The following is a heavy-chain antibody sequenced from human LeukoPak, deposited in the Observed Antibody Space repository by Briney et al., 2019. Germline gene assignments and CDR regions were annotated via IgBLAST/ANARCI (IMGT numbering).Heavy chain of an antibody. V-gene: IGHV5-51*01. D-gene: IGHD6-13*01. CDR3: ARVASSSWYDLDY. CDR1: GYSFASYW. J-gene: IGHJ4*02. Sequence: GESLKISCKGSGYSFASYWIGWVRQMPGKGLEWMGIIHPHDSDTRYSPSFQGQVTISGDKSISTAYLQWSSLKASDTAMYYCARVASSSWYDLDYWGQGTLVTVSS. CDR2: IHPHDSDT.